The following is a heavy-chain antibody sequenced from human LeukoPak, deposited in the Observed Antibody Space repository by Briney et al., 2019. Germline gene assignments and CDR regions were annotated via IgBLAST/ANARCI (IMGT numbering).Heavy chain of an antibody. V-gene: IGHV1-2*06. CDR3: EREATTIVVIVGFDN. Sequence: GASVKVSCKTSGYTFTGYYIHWIRQAPGQGLEWMGRIDPNSGGTDYAENFHGRVTMTRDTSVSTVYMGLSRLRSDDTAVYYCEREATTIVVIVGFDNWGQGTLVTVSS. J-gene: IGHJ4*02. CDR1: GYTFTGYY. D-gene: IGHD3-22*01. CDR2: IDPNSGGT.